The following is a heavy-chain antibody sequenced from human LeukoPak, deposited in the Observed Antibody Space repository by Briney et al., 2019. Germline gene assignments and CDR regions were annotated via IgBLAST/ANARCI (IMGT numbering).Heavy chain of an antibody. V-gene: IGHV3-23*01. D-gene: IGHD5-18*01. Sequence: GGSLRLSCAASGFTFSDFPMIWVRQAPGKGLEWVSSIFPSSDEIHYADSVKGRFTTSRDNSRSTLSLQMDSLRAEDTATYYCATYRQIQVPFEFWGQGTLVTVSS. CDR2: IFPSSDEI. CDR1: GFTFSDFP. J-gene: IGHJ4*02. CDR3: ATYRQIQVPFEF.